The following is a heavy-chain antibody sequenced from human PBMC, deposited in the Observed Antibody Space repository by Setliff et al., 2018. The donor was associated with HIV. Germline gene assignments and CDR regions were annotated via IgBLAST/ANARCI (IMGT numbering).Heavy chain of an antibody. CDR3: ARGDQTGYYTTYYYYMDL. J-gene: IGHJ6*03. V-gene: IGHV4-59*12. CDR2: IYYSGST. Sequence: PSETLSLTCTVSGGSISSYYWSWIRQPPGKGLEWIGYIYYSGSTNYADSVKGRFTMSRDNAKNTLHLQMNSLRAEDTALYYCARGDQTGYYTTYYYYMDLWGKGTTVTVSS. CDR1: GGSISSYY. D-gene: IGHD3-9*01.